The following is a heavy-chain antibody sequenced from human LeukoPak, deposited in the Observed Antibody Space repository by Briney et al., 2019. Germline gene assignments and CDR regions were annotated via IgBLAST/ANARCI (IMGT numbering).Heavy chain of an antibody. V-gene: IGHV3-30*03. CDR2: ISYHGYTQ. D-gene: IGHD1-26*01. J-gene: IGHJ4*02. Sequence: GMSLRLSCAASGFVFSNYGRHWVRQAPGKGLEWVAAISYHGYTQYYADSVKGQFTISRDNSKNTLYLQMNSLTEEDTAVYYCARWDSGRYTSNYYFDYWGQGALVTVSS. CDR3: ARWDSGRYTSNYYFDY. CDR1: GFVFSNYG.